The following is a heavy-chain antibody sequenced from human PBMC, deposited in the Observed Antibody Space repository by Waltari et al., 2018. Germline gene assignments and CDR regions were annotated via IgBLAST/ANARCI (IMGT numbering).Heavy chain of an antibody. CDR3: AKGTAHYGMDV. D-gene: IGHD2-8*02. J-gene: IGHJ6*02. V-gene: IGHV3-23*01. CDR2: ISGSGDDT. CDR1: GFSFSSYV. Sequence: EVLLLESGGGLVQPGGSLRHSCAASGFSFSSYVMSWVRQPPGKGLEWVSGISGSGDDTYYADSVKGRFTVSRDNSKNTLYLQMPSLRVADTAVYYCAKGTAHYGMDVWGRGTTVTVSS.